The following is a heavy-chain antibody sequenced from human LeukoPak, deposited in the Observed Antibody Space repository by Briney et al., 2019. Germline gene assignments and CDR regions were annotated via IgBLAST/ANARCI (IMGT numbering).Heavy chain of an antibody. J-gene: IGHJ4*02. CDR1: GCTFRSYG. Sequence: ASVKVSCKASGCTFRSYGFSWVRHAPGQGLEWMGWISPYNGNTNYAQRFQGRVTMTTDTSTGTAYMELRSLRFDDTAVYYCARDRRSSSWSYYFDYWGQGTLVTVSS. CDR3: ARDRRSSSWSYYFDY. CDR2: ISPYNGNT. D-gene: IGHD6-13*01. V-gene: IGHV1-18*01.